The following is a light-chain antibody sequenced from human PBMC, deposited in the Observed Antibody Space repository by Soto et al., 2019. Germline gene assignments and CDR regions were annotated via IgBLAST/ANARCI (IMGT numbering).Light chain of an antibody. Sequence: IVMTQSPATLSVSPGDRATLSCRASQSVSSTLAWYQKKPGQAPRLRIDGASPRATGIPARFSGSGSGTEFTLTISSLQSEDFAVYYCQQHNTWPITFGQGTRLEIK. CDR2: GAS. V-gene: IGKV3-15*01. CDR3: QQHNTWPIT. J-gene: IGKJ5*01. CDR1: QSVSST.